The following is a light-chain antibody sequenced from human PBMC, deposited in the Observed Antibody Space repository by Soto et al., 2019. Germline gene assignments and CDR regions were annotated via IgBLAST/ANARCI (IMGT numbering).Light chain of an antibody. V-gene: IGKV3-20*01. J-gene: IGKJ3*01. CDR1: QSVSSSY. Sequence: EIVLTQSPGTLSLSPGERATLSCRASQSVSSSYLAWYQQKPGQAPRLLIYGASSRATGIPDRFSVSASGTDFTLTISSLDPDDFPAYYCQHYGTSALFGPGTKVDIK. CDR3: QHYGTSAL. CDR2: GAS.